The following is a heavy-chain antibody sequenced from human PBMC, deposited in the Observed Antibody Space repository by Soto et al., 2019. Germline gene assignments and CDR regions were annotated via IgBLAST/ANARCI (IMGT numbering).Heavy chain of an antibody. V-gene: IGHV1-46*01. CDR2: VNPSGGST. J-gene: IGHJ1*01. CDR1: GYIFTAYS. D-gene: IGHD2-15*01. Sequence: QVQLEQSGAEVKKPGASVKASCKASGYIFTAYSMHWVRRAPGQGLQWMGVVNPSGGSTNYAQKFQGRITLTRDTSRNTFYMDLSSLTSEDTAVYYCAREENCSDGICYSEYFQRWGQGTLVTVSS. CDR3: AREENCSDGICYSEYFQR.